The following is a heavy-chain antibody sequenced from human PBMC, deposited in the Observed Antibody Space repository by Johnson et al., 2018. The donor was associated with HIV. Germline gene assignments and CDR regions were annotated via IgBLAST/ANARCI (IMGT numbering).Heavy chain of an antibody. CDR3: ARQGGRVFYAFDI. CDR1: GFTFDDYA. J-gene: IGHJ3*02. D-gene: IGHD3-16*01. V-gene: IGHV3-9*01. Sequence: VQLVESGGGLVQPGRSLRLSCAASGFTFDDYAMHWVRQAPGKGLEWVSGISWNSGSIGYADSVKGRFPISRDNAKNSLYLQMNSLRAEDTALYYCARQGGRVFYAFDIWGPGTMVTVSS. CDR2: ISWNSGSI.